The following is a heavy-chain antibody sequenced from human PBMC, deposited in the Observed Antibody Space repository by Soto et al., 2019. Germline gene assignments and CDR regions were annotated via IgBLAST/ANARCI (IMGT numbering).Heavy chain of an antibody. V-gene: IGHV4-31*03. Sequence: PSETLSLTCTVSGGSISSGGYYWSWIRQHPGKGLEWIGYIYYSGSTYYNPSLKSRVTISVDTSKNQFSLKLSSVTAADTAVYYCARVAYYGSGSPGMDVWGQGTTVTVSS. J-gene: IGHJ6*02. D-gene: IGHD3-10*01. CDR3: ARVAYYGSGSPGMDV. CDR1: GGSISSGGYY. CDR2: IYYSGST.